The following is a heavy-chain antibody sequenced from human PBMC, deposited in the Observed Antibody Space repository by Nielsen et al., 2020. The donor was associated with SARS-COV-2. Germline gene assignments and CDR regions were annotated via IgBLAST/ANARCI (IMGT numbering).Heavy chain of an antibody. J-gene: IGHJ4*02. Sequence: GESLKISCAVSGFTFSRYAMSWVRQAPGKGLEWVSGITASGDTTYYADSVKGRFTISRDNSKNTVYLQMSSLRGEDTAVYYCAAAPSGDYGGYWGQGTLVTVSS. CDR1: GFTFSRYA. D-gene: IGHD4-23*01. CDR2: ITASGDTT. V-gene: IGHV3-23*01. CDR3: AAAPSGDYGGY.